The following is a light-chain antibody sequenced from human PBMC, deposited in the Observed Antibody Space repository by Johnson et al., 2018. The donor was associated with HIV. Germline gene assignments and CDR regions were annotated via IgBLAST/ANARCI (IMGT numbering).Light chain of an antibody. CDR2: EST. CDR3: GTWDNSLTAGV. J-gene: IGLJ1*01. Sequence: QSVLTQPPSVSAAPGQKVTVSCSGSSSNIGNNFVSWYQQLPGTAPKLLIYESTNRPSGIPDRFSGSKSGTSATLGITGLQTGDEADYYCGTWDNSLTAGVFGSGTKVTVL. V-gene: IGLV1-51*02. CDR1: SSNIGNNF.